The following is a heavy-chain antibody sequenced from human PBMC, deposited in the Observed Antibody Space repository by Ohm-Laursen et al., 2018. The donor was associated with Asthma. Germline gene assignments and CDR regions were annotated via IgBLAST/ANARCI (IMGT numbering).Heavy chain of an antibody. Sequence: SLRLSCSASKFTFSNHWMNWVRQAPGKGLECVALISYDGSSESYADSVKGRFTISRDNSKNTLHLDMNSLRAEDTAVYHCAKGIVPVYYYGLDVWGQGATVTVSS. J-gene: IGHJ6*02. D-gene: IGHD2-2*01. V-gene: IGHV3-30*18. CDR1: KFTFSNHW. CDR2: ISYDGSSE. CDR3: AKGIVPVYYYGLDV.